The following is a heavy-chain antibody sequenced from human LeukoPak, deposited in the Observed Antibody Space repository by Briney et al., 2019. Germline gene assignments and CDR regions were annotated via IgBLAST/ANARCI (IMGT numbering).Heavy chain of an antibody. CDR3: ARVPPYSGYSGYDNYYYYGMDV. V-gene: IGHV1-69*04. J-gene: IGHJ6*02. CDR1: GGTLSSYA. D-gene: IGHD5-12*01. CDR2: IIPILGIA. Sequence: SVKVSCKASGGTLSSYAISWVRQAPGQGLEWMGRIIPILGIANYAQKFQGRVTITADKSTSTAYVELSSLRSEDTAVYYCARVPPYSGYSGYDNYYYYGMDVWGQGTTVTVSS.